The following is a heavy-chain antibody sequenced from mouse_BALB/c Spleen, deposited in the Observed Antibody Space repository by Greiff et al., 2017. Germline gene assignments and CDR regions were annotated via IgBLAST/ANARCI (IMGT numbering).Heavy chain of an antibody. D-gene: IGHD1-1*01. J-gene: IGHJ3*01. CDR3: ARQGTTGD. Sequence: EVQLVESGGGLVKPGGSLKLSCAASGFTFSSYAMSWVRQTPEKRLEWVATISSGGSYTYYPDSVKGRFTISRDNAKNTLYLQMSSLRSEDTAMYYCARQGTTGDWGQGTLVTVSA. V-gene: IGHV5-9-3*01. CDR2: ISSGGSYT. CDR1: GFTFSSYA.